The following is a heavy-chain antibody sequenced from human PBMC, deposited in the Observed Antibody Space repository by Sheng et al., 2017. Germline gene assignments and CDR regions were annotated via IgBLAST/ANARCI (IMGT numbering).Heavy chain of an antibody. D-gene: IGHD6-6*01. J-gene: IGHJ4*02. CDR1: GGTFSSYA. CDR2: IIPILGIA. Sequence: QVQLVQSGAEVKKPGSSVKVSCKASGGTFSSYAISWVRQAPGQGLEWMGGIIPILGIANYAQKFQGRVTITADKSTSTAYMELSSLRSEDTAVYYCVREGGARPDVDYWGQGTLVTVSS. CDR3: VREGGARPDVDY. V-gene: IGHV1-69*04.